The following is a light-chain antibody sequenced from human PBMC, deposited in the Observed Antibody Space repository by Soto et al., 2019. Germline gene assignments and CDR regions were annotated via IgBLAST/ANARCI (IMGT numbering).Light chain of an antibody. CDR1: QTLSNS. V-gene: IGKV3-15*01. CDR2: DTS. Sequence: EIALTQSRCSRYFSPGETATLSCSVIQTLSNSFIAWYQHKPGQAPRLLVYDTSTRATGIPARFSGSGSGTDFTLTISSLQSEDFAVYYCQQYNAWPPPTFGGGTKVDI. J-gene: IGKJ4*01. CDR3: QQYNAWPPPT.